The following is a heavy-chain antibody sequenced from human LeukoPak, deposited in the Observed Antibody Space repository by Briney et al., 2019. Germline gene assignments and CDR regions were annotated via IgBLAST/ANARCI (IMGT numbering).Heavy chain of an antibody. Sequence: GASVKVSCKASGYTFTSYGISWVRQAPGQGLEWMGWISAYNGNTNYAQKLQGRVTMTTDTSTSTAYMELRSLRSDDTAVYYCVRTYDYVWGSYRPPPDYWGQGTLVTVSS. J-gene: IGHJ4*02. V-gene: IGHV1-18*01. CDR2: ISAYNGNT. CDR1: GYTFTSYG. D-gene: IGHD3-16*02. CDR3: VRTYDYVWGSYRPPPDY.